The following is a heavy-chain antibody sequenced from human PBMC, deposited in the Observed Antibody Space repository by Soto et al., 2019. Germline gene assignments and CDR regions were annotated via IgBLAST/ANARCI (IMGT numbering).Heavy chain of an antibody. Sequence: SVKVSCKASGGTFSSYAISWVRQAPGQGLEWMGGIIPIFGTANYAQKFQGRVTITADESTSTAYMELSSLRSEDTAVYYCARSDYYGSESYYFYYYYGMDVWGQGTTVTVSS. CDR2: IIPIFGTA. CDR1: GGTFSSYA. J-gene: IGHJ6*02. V-gene: IGHV1-69*13. CDR3: ARSDYYGSESYYFYYYYGMDV. D-gene: IGHD3-10*01.